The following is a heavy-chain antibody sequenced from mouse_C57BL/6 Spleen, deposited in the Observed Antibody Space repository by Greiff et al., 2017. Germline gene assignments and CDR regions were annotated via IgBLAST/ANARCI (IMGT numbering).Heavy chain of an antibody. CDR2: IWSGGST. D-gene: IGHD1-1*01. CDR1: GFSLTSYG. V-gene: IGHV2-2*01. J-gene: IGHJ2*01. CDR3: ARNWDYGSKPLLDD. Sequence: VQLVESGPGLVQPSQSLSITCTVSGFSLTSYGVHWVRQSPGKGLEWLGVIWSGGSTDYNAAFISRLSISKNNSKSQVFFKMNSLQADDTAIYYCARNWDYGSKPLLDDWGQGTTLTVSS.